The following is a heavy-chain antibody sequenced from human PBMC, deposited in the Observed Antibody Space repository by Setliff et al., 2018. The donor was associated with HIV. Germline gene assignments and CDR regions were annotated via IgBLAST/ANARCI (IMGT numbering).Heavy chain of an antibody. CDR3: AREDYYYYGMDV. CDR1: GDSVSSRSYY. CDR2: IYYSGST. V-gene: IGHV4-61*01. J-gene: IGHJ6*02. Sequence: LSLTCTVSGDSVSSRSYYWSWIRQPPGKGLEWIGYIYYSGSTNYNPSLKSRVTISVDTSKNQFSLKLTSVTAADTAVYYCAREDYYYYGMDVWGQGTTVTVSS.